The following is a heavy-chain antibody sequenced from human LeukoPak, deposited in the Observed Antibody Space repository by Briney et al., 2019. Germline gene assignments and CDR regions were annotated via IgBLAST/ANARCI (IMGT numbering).Heavy chain of an antibody. Sequence: PSETLSLTCTVSGDSISSGSYFWGWIRQPPGKGLEWIGSIHYSVSTYYNPSLNSRVTISVDTPKKQFSLKLSSVTAGDTAVYYCARPLASGWYPWFDPWGQGTLVTVSS. CDR2: IHYSVST. V-gene: IGHV4-39*01. CDR1: GDSISSGSYF. J-gene: IGHJ5*02. CDR3: ARPLASGWYPWFDP. D-gene: IGHD6-19*01.